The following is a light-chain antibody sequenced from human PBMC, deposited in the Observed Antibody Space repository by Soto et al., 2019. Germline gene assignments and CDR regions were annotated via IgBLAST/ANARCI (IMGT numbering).Light chain of an antibody. V-gene: IGKV3-15*01. Sequence: EIVMTQSPATLSVSPGERVTLPCGASRIFRGILAGYQQKFGQAPRLLIYGASTRATGVPARFSGSGSGTEFTLTISSLQSEDFAVYYCQHYNNWPPWTFGQGTKVEI. CDR2: GAS. J-gene: IGKJ1*01. CDR1: RIFRGI. CDR3: QHYNNWPPWT.